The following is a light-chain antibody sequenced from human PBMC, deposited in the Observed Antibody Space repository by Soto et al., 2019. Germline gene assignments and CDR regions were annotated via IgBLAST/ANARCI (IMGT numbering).Light chain of an antibody. CDR3: SSYTSGSTYV. CDR2: DVS. CDR1: SSDVGGYNY. J-gene: IGLJ1*01. V-gene: IGLV2-14*01. Sequence: SVVTQPGSVSGSPGQSITISCTGTSSDVGGYNYVSWYQQHPGKAPKLMIYDVSNRPSGVSNRFSGSKSGNTASLTISGLQAEDEADYYCSSYTSGSTYVFGTGTKVTVL.